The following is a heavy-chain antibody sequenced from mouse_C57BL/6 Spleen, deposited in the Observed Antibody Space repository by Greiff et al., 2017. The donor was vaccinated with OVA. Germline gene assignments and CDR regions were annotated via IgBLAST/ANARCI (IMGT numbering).Heavy chain of an antibody. CDR3: ARREYDGGGDY. J-gene: IGHJ2*01. V-gene: IGHV1-26*01. D-gene: IGHD2-14*01. CDR1: GYTFTDYY. Sequence: EVQLQQSGPELVKPGASVKISCKASGYTFTDYYMNWVKQSHGKSLEWIGDINPNNGGTSYNQKFKGKATLTVDKSSSTAYMELRSLTSEDSAVYYCARREYDGGGDYWGQGTTLTVSS. CDR2: INPNNGGT.